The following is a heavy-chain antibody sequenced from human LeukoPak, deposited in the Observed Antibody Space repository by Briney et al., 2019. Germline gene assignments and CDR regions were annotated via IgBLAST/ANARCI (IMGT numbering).Heavy chain of an antibody. CDR1: GGSISSYY. CDR3: AGSAMTLGYSYGSFDY. CDR2: IYYSGST. J-gene: IGHJ4*02. V-gene: IGHV4-59*01. D-gene: IGHD5-18*01. Sequence: SETLSLTCTVSGGSISSYYWSWIRQPPGKGLEWIGYIYYSGSTNYNPSLKSRVTISVDTSKNQFSLKLSSVTAADAAVYYCAGSAMTLGYSYGSFDYWGQGTLVTVSS.